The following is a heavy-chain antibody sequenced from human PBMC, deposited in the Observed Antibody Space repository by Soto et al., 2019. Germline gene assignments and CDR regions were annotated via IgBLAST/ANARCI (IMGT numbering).Heavy chain of an antibody. V-gene: IGHV5-51*01. Sequence: GPSLMISCNGSGSSFTSYWVGWVRQMPGRGLEWMGISYPVDSDTRYSPSFQGQVTISADKSISTAYLQWSSLKASDTAMYYCARPYYYGMDVWGQGTTVTVSS. CDR2: SYPVDSDT. CDR1: GSSFTSYW. CDR3: ARPYYYGMDV. J-gene: IGHJ6*02.